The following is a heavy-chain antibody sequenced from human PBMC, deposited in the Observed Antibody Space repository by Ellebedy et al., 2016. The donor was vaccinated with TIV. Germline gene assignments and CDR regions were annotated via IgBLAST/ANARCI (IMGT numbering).Heavy chain of an antibody. J-gene: IGHJ4*02. Sequence: GESLKISXAASGFTFSSYAMHWVRQAPGKGLEWVAVISYDGSNKYYADSVKGRFTISRDNSKNTLYLQMNSLRAEDTAVYYCARDSSSWYDFLDYWGQGTLVTVSS. CDR1: GFTFSSYA. V-gene: IGHV3-30-3*01. CDR2: ISYDGSNK. CDR3: ARDSSSWYDFLDY. D-gene: IGHD6-13*01.